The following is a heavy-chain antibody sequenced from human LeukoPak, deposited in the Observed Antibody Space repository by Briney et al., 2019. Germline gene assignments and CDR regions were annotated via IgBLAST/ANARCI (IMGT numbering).Heavy chain of an antibody. V-gene: IGHV1-69*13. J-gene: IGHJ4*02. CDR1: GGTFSSYA. CDR2: IIPIFGTA. D-gene: IGHD6-19*01. CDR3: ARAHRGGSGWPLDY. Sequence: SVKVSCKASGGTFSSYAISWVRQAPGQGLEWMGGIIPIFGTANYAQKFQVRVTITADESTSTAYMELSSLRSEDTAVYYCARAHRGGSGWPLDYWGQGTLVTVSS.